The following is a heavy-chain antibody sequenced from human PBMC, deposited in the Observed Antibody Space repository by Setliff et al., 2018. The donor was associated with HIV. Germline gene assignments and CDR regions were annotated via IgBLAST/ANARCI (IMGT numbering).Heavy chain of an antibody. J-gene: IGHJ4*02. D-gene: IGHD3-16*01. CDR3: ARGGITVGGYTLVGDRLWDH. CDR1: GLTFNRYW. V-gene: IGHV3-7*04. Sequence: GGSLRLSCVASGLTFNRYWMSWVRQVPGKGLEWVSNTKFDGSESYYVDSVKGRFSISRDNTKNLLYLEMNSLRAEDAAMYYCARGGITVGGYTLVGDRLWDHWGQGTPVTVSS. CDR2: TKFDGSES.